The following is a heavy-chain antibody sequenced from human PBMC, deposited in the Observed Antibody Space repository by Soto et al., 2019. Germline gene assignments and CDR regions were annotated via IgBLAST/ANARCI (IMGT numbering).Heavy chain of an antibody. Sequence: PSETLSLTCTVSGGSISSSSYYWGWIRQPPXKGLEWIGSIYYSGSTYYNPSLKSRVTISVDTSKNQFSLKLSSVTAADTAVYYCARLLREGYYYYYGMDVWGQGTTVTVSS. CDR3: ARLLREGYYYYYGMDV. CDR2: IYYSGST. D-gene: IGHD3-16*01. J-gene: IGHJ6*02. V-gene: IGHV4-39*01. CDR1: GGSISSSSYY.